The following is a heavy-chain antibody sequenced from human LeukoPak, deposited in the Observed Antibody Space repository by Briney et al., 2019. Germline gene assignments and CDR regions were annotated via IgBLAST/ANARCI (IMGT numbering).Heavy chain of an antibody. CDR1: GFTFSSYA. D-gene: IGHD6-19*01. CDR2: ISGSGGST. V-gene: IGHV3-23*01. CDR3: AKSPGIAVAGTPFDY. J-gene: IGHJ4*02. Sequence: GGSLRLSCAASGFTFSSYAMSWVRRAPGKGLEWVSGISGSGGSTYYADSVKGRFTISRDNSKNTLYLQMNSLRAEDTAVYYCAKSPGIAVAGTPFDYWGQGTLVTVSS.